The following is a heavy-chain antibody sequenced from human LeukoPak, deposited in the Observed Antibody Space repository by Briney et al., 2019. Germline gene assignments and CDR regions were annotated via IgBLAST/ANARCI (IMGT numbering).Heavy chain of an antibody. J-gene: IGHJ3*02. V-gene: IGHV4-59*01. CDR1: GGSISSYY. CDR2: IYYSGST. Sequence: SETLSLTCTVSGGSISSYYWSWIRQPPGKGLEWIGYIYYSGSTNYNPSLKSRVTMSVDTSKNQFSLKLSSVTAADTAVYYCARERSDLDAFDIWGQGTMVTVSS. CDR3: ARERSDLDAFDI.